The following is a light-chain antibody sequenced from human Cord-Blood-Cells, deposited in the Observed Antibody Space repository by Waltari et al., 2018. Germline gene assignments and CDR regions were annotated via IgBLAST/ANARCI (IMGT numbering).Light chain of an antibody. J-gene: IGKJ4*01. CDR3: PQCSNWPLPT. Sequence: EIVLPHSPATLSLSPGERTTLSCTASQSVSSYLAWYQQKQGHAPRLLIYDASNRATGITARFSGSGSVIDVTLTMIGLESEYFAGYYCPQCSNWPLPTCCGGTKVEI. V-gene: IGKV3-11*01. CDR2: DAS. CDR1: QSVSSY.